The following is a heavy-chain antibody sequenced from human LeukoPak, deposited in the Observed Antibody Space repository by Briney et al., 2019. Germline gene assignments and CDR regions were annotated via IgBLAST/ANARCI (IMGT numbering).Heavy chain of an antibody. D-gene: IGHD2-21*02. CDR2: ISSSRTYI. CDR3: ATYSAINYYYYMDV. Sequence: GGSLRLSCAASGFTFSSYSMNWVRQAPGKGLEGVSSISSSRTYIYYADSVKGRFTISRDNAKNSLYLQMNSLRAEDTAVYYCATYSAINYYYYMDVWGKGTTVTVSS. CDR1: GFTFSSYS. J-gene: IGHJ6*03. V-gene: IGHV3-21*01.